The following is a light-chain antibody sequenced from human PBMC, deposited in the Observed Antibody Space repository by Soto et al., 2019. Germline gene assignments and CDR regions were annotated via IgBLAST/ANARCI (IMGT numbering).Light chain of an antibody. CDR2: GVS. V-gene: IGKV3-15*01. CDR3: QQYNKWPLT. Sequence: EILMTQSPATLSVSPGERVTLSCRASQSVSRNLAWYQQKPGQAPNLLIYGVSTRATGIPARISGSGSETQFTLTISTLQSEDFGFYYCQQYNKWPLTFGGGTKVEIK. CDR1: QSVSRN. J-gene: IGKJ4*01.